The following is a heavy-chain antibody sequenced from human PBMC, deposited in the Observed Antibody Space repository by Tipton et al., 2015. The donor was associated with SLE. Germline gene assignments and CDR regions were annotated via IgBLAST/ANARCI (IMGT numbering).Heavy chain of an antibody. Sequence: LRLSCTVSGGSISSGGYYWSWIRQHPGKGLEWIGYIYYSGSTYYNPSLKSRVTISVDTSKNQFSLKLSSVTAADTAVYYCARSNGVQDGENWFDPWGQGTLVTVSS. CDR1: GGSISSGGYY. V-gene: IGHV4-31*02. J-gene: IGHJ5*02. CDR2: IYYSGST. CDR3: ARSNGVQDGENWFDP. D-gene: IGHD3-3*01.